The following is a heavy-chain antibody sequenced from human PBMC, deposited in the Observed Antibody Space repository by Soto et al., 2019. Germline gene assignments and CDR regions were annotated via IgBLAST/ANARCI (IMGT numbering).Heavy chain of an antibody. CDR1: GYTFSGSA. V-gene: IGHV3-73*01. CDR3: TSRYCSSASCHT. D-gene: IGHD2-2*01. Sequence: EVQLVESGGGLVQPGGSLKLSCVASGYTFSGSAFHWVRQASGKGLEWVGRIRGKANSYETAYAESVKGRFTISRDDSKTTAFLQMNSLKTEDTAVYYCTSRYCSSASCHTWGQGTRVTVSS. J-gene: IGHJ5*02. CDR2: IRGKANSYET.